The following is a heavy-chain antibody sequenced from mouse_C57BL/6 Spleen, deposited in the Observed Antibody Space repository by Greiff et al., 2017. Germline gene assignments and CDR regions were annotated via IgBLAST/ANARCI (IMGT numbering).Heavy chain of an antibody. Sequence: VQLQQPGAELVRPGSSVKLSCKASGYTFTSYWMHWVKQRPIQGLEWIGNIDPSDSETHYNQKFKDKATLTVDKSSSTAYMQRSSLKSEDSAVYCCARDRDPYGKGYYFDYRGQGTTLSVAS. V-gene: IGHV1-52*01. CDR3: ARDRDPYGKGYYFDY. J-gene: IGHJ2*01. CDR1: GYTFTSYW. D-gene: IGHD2-1*01. CDR2: IDPSDSET.